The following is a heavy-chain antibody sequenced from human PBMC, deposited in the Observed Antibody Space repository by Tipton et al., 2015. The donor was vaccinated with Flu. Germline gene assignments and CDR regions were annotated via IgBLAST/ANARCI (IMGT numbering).Heavy chain of an antibody. V-gene: IGHV4-38-2*01. D-gene: IGHD1-14*01. CDR2: IYHSGST. J-gene: IGHJ4*02. CDR1: GYSISSGYY. CDR3: ARLLAPQGPAY. Sequence: TLSLTCAVPGYSISSGYYWGWIRQPPGKGLEWIGSIYHSGSTYYNPSLKSRVTISVDTSKNQFSLKLSSVTAADTAVYYCARLLAPQGPAYWGQGTLVTVSS.